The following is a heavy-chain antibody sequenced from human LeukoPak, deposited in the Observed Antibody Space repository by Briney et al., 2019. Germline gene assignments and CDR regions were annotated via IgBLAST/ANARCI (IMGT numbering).Heavy chain of an antibody. V-gene: IGHV1-46*01. D-gene: IGHD3-22*01. CDR3: ARGRHSYESSDYYYEGDAFDI. CDR2: INPSGDST. CDR1: GDTFTSYY. Sequence: ASVKVSCKASGDTFTSYYMHWVRQAPGQGLEWMGIINPSGDSTSSAQTFQGRVTMTRDMSTSTVYMALSSLRTEDAAVYYCARGRHSYESSDYYYEGDAFDIWGQGTMVTVSS. J-gene: IGHJ3*02.